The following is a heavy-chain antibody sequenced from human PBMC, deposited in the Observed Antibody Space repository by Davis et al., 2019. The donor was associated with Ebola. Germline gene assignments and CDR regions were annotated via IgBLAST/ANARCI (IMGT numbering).Heavy chain of an antibody. CDR1: GYTFTNYG. CDR2: INPNSGGT. D-gene: IGHD2-15*01. J-gene: IGHJ6*04. Sequence: ASVKVSCKASGYTFTNYGITWVRQAPGQGLEWMGRINPNSGGTNYAQKFQGRVTMTRDTSISPAYMELSRLRSDDTAVYYCAREEIVVVVAATSGYYYYGMDVWGKGTTVTVSS. CDR3: AREEIVVVVAATSGYYYYGMDV. V-gene: IGHV1-2*06.